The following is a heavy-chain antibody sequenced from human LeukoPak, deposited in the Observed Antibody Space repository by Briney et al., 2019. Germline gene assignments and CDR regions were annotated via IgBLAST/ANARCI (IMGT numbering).Heavy chain of an antibody. D-gene: IGHD3-10*02. V-gene: IGHV3-53*01. CDR2: IYSGGST. J-gene: IGHJ4*02. CDR1: GFTVSSNY. Sequence: GGSLRLSCAASGFTVSSNYMSWVRQAPGKGLEWVSVIYSGGSTYYADSVKGQFTISRDNSKNTLYPQMNSLRAEDTAVYYCARGTVFRVFDYWGQGTLVTVSS. CDR3: ARGTVFRVFDY.